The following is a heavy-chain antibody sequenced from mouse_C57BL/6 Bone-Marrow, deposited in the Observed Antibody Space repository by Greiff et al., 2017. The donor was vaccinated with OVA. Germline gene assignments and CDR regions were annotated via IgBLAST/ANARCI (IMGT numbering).Heavy chain of an antibody. Sequence: QVQLKQPGAELVKPGASVKLSCKASGYTFTSYWMHWVKQRPGQGLEWIGMIHPNSGSTNYNEKFKSKATLTVDKSSSTAYMQLSSLTSEDSAVYYCAPITTAHFDYWGQGTTLTVSS. J-gene: IGHJ2*01. CDR3: APITTAHFDY. D-gene: IGHD1-1*01. V-gene: IGHV1-64*01. CDR1: GYTFTSYW. CDR2: IHPNSGST.